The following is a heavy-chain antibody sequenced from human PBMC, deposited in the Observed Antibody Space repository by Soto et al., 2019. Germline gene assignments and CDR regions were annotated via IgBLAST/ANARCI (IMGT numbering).Heavy chain of an antibody. CDR2: VIPILGMA. CDR3: ATNYGSGSTHFDY. Sequence: QVQLVQSGAEVKKPGSSVKVSCTASEGTFNSYTISWVRQAPGQGLEWMGRVIPILGMANFAQKFQGRVMITADKSMSTAYMVLSSLRSDDTAVYYCATNYGSGSTHFDYWGQGTLVTVSS. CDR1: EGTFNSYT. J-gene: IGHJ4*02. V-gene: IGHV1-69*02. D-gene: IGHD3-10*01.